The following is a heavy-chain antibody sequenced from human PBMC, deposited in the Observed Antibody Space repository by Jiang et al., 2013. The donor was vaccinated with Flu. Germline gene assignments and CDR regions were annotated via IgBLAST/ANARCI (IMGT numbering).Heavy chain of an antibody. CDR2: IYPGDSDT. Sequence: FTSYWIGWVRQMPGKAGVDGIIYPGDSDTRYSPSFQGQVTISADKSISTAYLQWSSLKASDTAMYYCARQPSGIVVVPAALDAFDIWGQGTMVTVSS. J-gene: IGHJ3*02. D-gene: IGHD2-2*01. CDR1: FTSYW. CDR3: ARQPSGIVVVPAALDAFDI. V-gene: IGHV5-51*01.